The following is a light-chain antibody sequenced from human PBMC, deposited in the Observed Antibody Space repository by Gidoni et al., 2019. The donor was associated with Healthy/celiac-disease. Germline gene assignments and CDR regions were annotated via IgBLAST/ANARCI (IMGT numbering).Light chain of an antibody. CDR1: QSVSNY. Sequence: EIVLTQSPATLSLCRGERATLSTRASQSVSNYLAWYQQKPGQAPRLLIYDASNRATGIPARFSGSWSGTDFTLTISSLEPEDFAVYYCQHRSNWPPIFTFGPXTKVDIK. V-gene: IGKV3-11*01. J-gene: IGKJ3*01. CDR2: DAS. CDR3: QHRSNWPPIFT.